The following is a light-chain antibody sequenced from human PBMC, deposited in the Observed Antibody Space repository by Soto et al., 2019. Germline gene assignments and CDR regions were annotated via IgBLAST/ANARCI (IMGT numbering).Light chain of an antibody. CDR1: SSNIGMNT. V-gene: IGLV1-44*01. CDR3: ATWYDSMNAVV. CDR2: RNS. Sequence: QSVLTQPPSASGTPGQRVTISCSGSSSNIGMNTVNWYQQLPGTAPKLLMYRNSQRPSGVPDRFSGSKSGTSASLAISGLHSEDEADYYCATWYDSMNAVVFGGGTKLTVL. J-gene: IGLJ2*01.